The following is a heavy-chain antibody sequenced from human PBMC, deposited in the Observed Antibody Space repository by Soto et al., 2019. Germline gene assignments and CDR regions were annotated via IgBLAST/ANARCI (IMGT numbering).Heavy chain of an antibody. Sequence: GGSLRLSCAASGFTFSSYAMSWVRQAPGKGLEWVSAISGSGGSTYYADSVKGRFTISRDNSKNTLYLQMNSLRAEDTAVYYCANNRDFRPAHYWGQGTLVTVSS. CDR1: GFTFSSYA. J-gene: IGHJ4*02. V-gene: IGHV3-23*01. CDR3: ANNRDFRPAHY. CDR2: ISGSGGST.